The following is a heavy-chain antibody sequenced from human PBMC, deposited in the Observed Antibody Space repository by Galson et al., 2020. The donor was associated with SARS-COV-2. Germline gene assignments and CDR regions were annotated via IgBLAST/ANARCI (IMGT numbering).Heavy chain of an antibody. V-gene: IGHV3-48*02. D-gene: IGHD3-22*01. J-gene: IGHJ4*02. Sequence: TGGSLRLSCAASGFTFSHYNMNWVRQAPGKGLEWVSYISSRSSTKYYADSVKGRFTISRDNAKNSLYLRLNSLRDEDTAVYYCARGTYFDNPTAFFDYWGQGSLVAVSS. CDR2: ISSRSSTK. CDR3: ARGTYFDNPTAFFDY. CDR1: GFTFSHYN.